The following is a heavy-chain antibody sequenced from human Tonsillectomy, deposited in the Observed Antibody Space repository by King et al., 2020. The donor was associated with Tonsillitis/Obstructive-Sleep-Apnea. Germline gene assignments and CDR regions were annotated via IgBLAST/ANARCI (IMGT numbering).Heavy chain of an antibody. J-gene: IGHJ4*02. CDR2: ISGSSSYI. V-gene: IGHV3-21*01. CDR1: GFTFSSYS. Sequence: VQLVESGGGLVKPGGSLRLSCAASGFTFSSYSMNWVRQAPGKGLEWVSSISGSSSYIYYADSVKGRFTISRDNAKNSLYLQMNSLRAEDTAVYYCASAHSSGWGLFDYWGQGTLVTVSS. CDR3: ASAHSSGWGLFDY. D-gene: IGHD6-19*01.